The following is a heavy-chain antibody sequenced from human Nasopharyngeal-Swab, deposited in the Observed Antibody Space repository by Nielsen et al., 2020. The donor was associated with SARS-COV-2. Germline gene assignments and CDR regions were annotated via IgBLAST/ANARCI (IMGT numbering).Heavy chain of an antibody. CDR1: GFTVSSNY. CDR2: IYCGGST. CDR3: AREKAVAGIGGYHYYGMDV. J-gene: IGHJ6*02. Sequence: GESLKISCAASGFTVSSNYMSWVRQAPGKGLEWVSVIYCGGSTYYIDSVKGRFTVSRDNSRNTLYLQMNSLRPEDTAVYYCAREKAVAGIGGYHYYGMDVWGQGTTVTVSS. V-gene: IGHV3-53*05. D-gene: IGHD6-19*01.